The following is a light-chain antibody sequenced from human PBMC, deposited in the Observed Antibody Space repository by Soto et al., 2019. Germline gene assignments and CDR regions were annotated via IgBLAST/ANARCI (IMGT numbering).Light chain of an antibody. Sequence: ESVVTQSPATLSLSPGERATLSCRASQDVSRYLAWYQQKPGQSPRLLIYDASNRATGVPARFSGSGSGTDFTLNISSLEPEDFAVYYSQQRSNWLFGPGTKVDIK. CDR2: DAS. CDR3: QQRSNWL. V-gene: IGKV3-11*01. CDR1: QDVSRY. J-gene: IGKJ3*01.